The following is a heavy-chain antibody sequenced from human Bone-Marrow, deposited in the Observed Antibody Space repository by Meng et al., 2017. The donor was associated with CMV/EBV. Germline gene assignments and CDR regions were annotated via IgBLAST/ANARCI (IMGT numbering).Heavy chain of an antibody. J-gene: IGHJ6*02. CDR2: INPKSGGT. Sequence: ASVKVSCKASGYTFIGYDLHWVRQAPGQGLEWMGWINPKSGGTNYAQRFQGRVTMTRDTSINTVYMELRRLRSDDTAVYFCAKSLYTNYYSTYYGLDVWGQGTTVPVSS. V-gene: IGHV1-2*02. CDR1: GYTFIGYD. D-gene: IGHD3-22*01. CDR3: AKSLYTNYYSTYYGLDV.